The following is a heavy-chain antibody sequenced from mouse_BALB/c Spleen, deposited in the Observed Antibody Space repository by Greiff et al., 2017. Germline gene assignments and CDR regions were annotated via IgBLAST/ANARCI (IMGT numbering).Heavy chain of an antibody. CDR1: GYSITSDYA. CDR3: ALSMITTGYYAMDY. CDR2: ISYSGST. J-gene: IGHJ4*01. D-gene: IGHD2-4*01. Sequence: EVQLQESGPGLVKPSQSLSLTCTVTGYSITSDYAWNWIRQFPGNKLEWMGYISYSGSTSYNPSLKSRISITRDTSKNQFFLQLNSVTTEDTATYYCALSMITTGYYAMDYWGQGTSVTVSS. V-gene: IGHV3-2*02.